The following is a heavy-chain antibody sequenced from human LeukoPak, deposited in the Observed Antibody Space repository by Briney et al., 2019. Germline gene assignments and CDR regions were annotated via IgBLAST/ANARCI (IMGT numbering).Heavy chain of an antibody. Sequence: GASVKVSCKASGGTFSSYAISWVRQAPGQGLEWMGRITPIFGTANYAQKFQGRVTITTDESTSTAYMELSSLRSEDTAVYYCARELIVGAVDYWGQGTLVTVSS. CDR3: ARELIVGAVDY. J-gene: IGHJ4*02. D-gene: IGHD1-26*01. CDR2: ITPIFGTA. V-gene: IGHV1-69*05. CDR1: GGTFSSYA.